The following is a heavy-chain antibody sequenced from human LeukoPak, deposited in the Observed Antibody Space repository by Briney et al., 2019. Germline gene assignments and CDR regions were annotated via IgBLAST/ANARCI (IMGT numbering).Heavy chain of an antibody. CDR3: ARVDLLTGYVFDY. CDR1: GYSYVSYW. D-gene: IGHD3-9*01. J-gene: IGHJ4*02. V-gene: IGHV5-51*01. Sequence: GESLKISCKGSGYSYVSYWVAWVRQMPGKGLEWMGIIYPGDSAVTYSPSFQGQVSLSVDKSINTAYLQWSSLKASNTAVYYCARVDLLTGYVFDYWGQGTLVTVSS. CDR2: IYPGDSAV.